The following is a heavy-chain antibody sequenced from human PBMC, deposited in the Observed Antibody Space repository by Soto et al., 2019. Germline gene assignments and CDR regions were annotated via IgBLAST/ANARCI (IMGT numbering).Heavy chain of an antibody. CDR3: AGGLPACIAVAGVDY. Sequence: EVQLVESGGGLVQPGGSLRLSCAASGFTFSSYEMNWVRQAPGKGLEWVSYISSSGSTIYYADSVKGRFTISRDNAKNSLYQQMNRLRAEATAVYYWAGGLPACIAVAGVDYWGQGTLVTVAS. CDR1: GFTFSSYE. V-gene: IGHV3-48*03. CDR2: ISSSGSTI. J-gene: IGHJ4*02. D-gene: IGHD6-19*01.